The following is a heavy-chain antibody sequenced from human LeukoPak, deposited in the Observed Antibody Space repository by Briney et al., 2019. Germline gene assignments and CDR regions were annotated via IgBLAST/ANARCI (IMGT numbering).Heavy chain of an antibody. CDR1: GFTFSNYW. CDR3: AKDLGRYRNNYFDY. Sequence: GGSLRLSCAASGFTFSNYWMGWVRQAPGKGLERVANTKQDGSEKYYVDSVKGRFTISRDNAKNSLYLQMNSLRAEDTAVYYCAKDLGRYRNNYFDYWGQGTLVTVSS. D-gene: IGHD1-26*01. CDR2: TKQDGSEK. J-gene: IGHJ4*02. V-gene: IGHV3-7*05.